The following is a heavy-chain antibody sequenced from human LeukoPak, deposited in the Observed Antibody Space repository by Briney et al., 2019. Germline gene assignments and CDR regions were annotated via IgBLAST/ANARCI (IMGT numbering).Heavy chain of an antibody. V-gene: IGHV3-21*01. CDR3: ARFALKTPPTD. Sequence: PGGSLRLSCAASGFTFSTYSMNWVRQAPGKGLEWVSSISSGSSYIYYADSVKGRFTISRDNAKNSLYLQMNSLRAEDTAVYYCARFALKTPPTDWGQGTLVTVSS. CDR2: ISSGSSYI. CDR1: GFTFSTYS. J-gene: IGHJ4*02.